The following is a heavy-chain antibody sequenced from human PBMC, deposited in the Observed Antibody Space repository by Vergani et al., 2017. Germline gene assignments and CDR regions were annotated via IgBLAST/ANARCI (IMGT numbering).Heavy chain of an antibody. Sequence: VQLVESGGGLVKPGGSLRLSCAASGFTFSDYYMSWIRQAPGKGLEWVANIKQDGSEKYYVDSVKGRFTISRDNAKNSLYLQMNSLRAEDTAVYYCARALRVAPSWGQGTLVTVSS. V-gene: IGHV3-7*03. CDR1: GFTFSDYY. CDR2: IKQDGSEK. CDR3: ARALRVAPS. D-gene: IGHD2-15*01. J-gene: IGHJ4*02.